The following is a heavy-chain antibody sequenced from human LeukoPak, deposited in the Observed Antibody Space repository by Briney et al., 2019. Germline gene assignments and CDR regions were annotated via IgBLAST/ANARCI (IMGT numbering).Heavy chain of an antibody. J-gene: IGHJ4*02. CDR3: ARDLRPGRTLDY. CDR1: GLTFSTYT. V-gene: IGHV3-21*01. CDR2: INSGSTYM. Sequence: PGGSLRLSCAASGLTFSTYTMNWVRQAPGTGLEWVSSINSGSTYMYYADSVKGRFTISRDNAKNSLYLQMNSLRDEDTAVYYCARDLRPGRTLDYWGQGTLVTVSS.